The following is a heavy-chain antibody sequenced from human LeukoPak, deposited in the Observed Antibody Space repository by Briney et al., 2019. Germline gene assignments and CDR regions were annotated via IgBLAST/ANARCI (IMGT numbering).Heavy chain of an antibody. Sequence: PGGSLRLSCAASGFTFSSYAMHWVRQAPGKGLEWVAVISYDGSNKYYADSVKGRFTISRDNSKNTLYLQMNSLRAEDTAVYYCARDWALRYFDWSFDYWGQETLVTVSS. D-gene: IGHD3-9*01. J-gene: IGHJ4*02. CDR3: ARDWALRYFDWSFDY. CDR2: ISYDGSNK. CDR1: GFTFSSYA. V-gene: IGHV3-30-3*01.